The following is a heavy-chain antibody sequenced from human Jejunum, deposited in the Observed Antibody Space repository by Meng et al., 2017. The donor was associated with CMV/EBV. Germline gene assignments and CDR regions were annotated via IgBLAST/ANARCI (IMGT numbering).Heavy chain of an antibody. CDR2: LYYSGIT. J-gene: IGHJ4*02. D-gene: IGHD3/OR15-3a*01. CDR3: VRDNRFLDLLSGRCEGSWPCNYFDR. V-gene: IGHV4-39*07. Sequence: WVRQAPGKGLEWIGSLYYSGITYSNPSLKSRVTMSADASKNQFSLRLSSVTVADTALYYCVRDNRFLDLLSGRCEGSWPCNYFDRWGQGTLVTVSS.